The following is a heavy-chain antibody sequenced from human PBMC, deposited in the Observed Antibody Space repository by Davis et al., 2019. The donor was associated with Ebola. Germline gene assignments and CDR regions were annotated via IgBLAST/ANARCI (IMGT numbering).Heavy chain of an antibody. Sequence: PSETLSLTCVVSGGAFSGHYWTWIRQPPGKGLEWVGEINPGRSPNYNSTLEGRVSISVDMSKSQVSLELTSVTAADTVVYYCARAYCGGDCYSSTRQFDYWGQGNLVAVSS. D-gene: IGHD2-21*02. CDR1: GGAFSGHY. V-gene: IGHV4-34*01. CDR3: ARAYCGGDCYSSTRQFDY. J-gene: IGHJ4*02. CDR2: INPGRSP.